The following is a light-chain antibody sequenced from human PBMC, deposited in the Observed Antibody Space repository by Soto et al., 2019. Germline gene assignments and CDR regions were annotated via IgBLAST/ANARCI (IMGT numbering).Light chain of an antibody. CDR1: QSVRDRY. Sequence: EIVLTQSPGTLSLSPGERATLSCRASQSVRDRYLAWYQQKPGQAPSLLIYDTSTRATGVPDRFSGSGSGTDFTLTISRLEPEHFAVYYCQQYGSSRSTFGQGTRLEIK. CDR2: DTS. J-gene: IGKJ5*01. V-gene: IGKV3-20*01. CDR3: QQYGSSRST.